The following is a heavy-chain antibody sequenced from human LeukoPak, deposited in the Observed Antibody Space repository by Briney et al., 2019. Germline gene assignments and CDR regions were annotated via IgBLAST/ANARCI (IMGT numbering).Heavy chain of an antibody. CDR2: ISGSGGST. CDR3: AKDHTIFGAE. CDR1: GFTFSSYD. V-gene: IGHV3-23*01. D-gene: IGHD3-3*01. J-gene: IGHJ4*02. Sequence: GGSLRLSCAASGFTFSSYDMEWVRQAPGKGLEWVSAISGSGGSTYYADSVKGRFTISRDNSKNTLYLQMNSLRAEDTAVYYCAKDHTIFGAEWGQGTLVTVSS.